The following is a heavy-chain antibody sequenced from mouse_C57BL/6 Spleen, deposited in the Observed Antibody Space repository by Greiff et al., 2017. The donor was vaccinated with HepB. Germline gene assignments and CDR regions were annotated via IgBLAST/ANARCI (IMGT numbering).Heavy chain of an antibody. CDR2: ISYSGST. D-gene: IGHD2-3*01. CDR1: GYSITSGYD. Sequence: EVKLQESGPGMVKPSQSLSLTCTVTGYSITSGYDWHWIRHFPGNKLEWMGYISYSGSTNYNPSLKSRISITHDTSKNPFFLKLNSVTTEDTATYYWARGYDGYFSWFAYWGQGTLVTVSA. CDR3: ARGYDGYFSWFAY. J-gene: IGHJ3*01. V-gene: IGHV3-1*01.